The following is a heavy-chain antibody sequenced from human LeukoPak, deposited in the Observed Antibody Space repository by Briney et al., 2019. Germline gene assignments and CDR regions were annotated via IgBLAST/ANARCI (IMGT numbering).Heavy chain of an antibody. V-gene: IGHV1-18*01. Sequence: ASVKVSCKASGYTFTSYGISWVRQAPGQGLEWMGWISAYNGNANYAQKLQGRVTMTTDTSTSTAYMELRRLRSDDTAVYYCAGAPVAGTEYFDYWGQGTLGTVS. J-gene: IGHJ4*01. CDR3: AGAPVAGTEYFDY. D-gene: IGHD6-19*01. CDR2: ISAYNGNA. CDR1: GYTFTSYG.